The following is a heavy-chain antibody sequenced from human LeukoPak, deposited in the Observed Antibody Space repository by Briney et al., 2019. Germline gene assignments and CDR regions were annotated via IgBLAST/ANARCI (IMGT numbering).Heavy chain of an antibody. D-gene: IGHD5-12*01. CDR1: GFTFSSYA. J-gene: IGHJ4*02. Sequence: GGSLRLSCAASGFTFSSYAISWVRQAPGKGLEWVSVISGSGGSTYYADSVKGRFTISRDNSKNTLYLQMNSLRAEDTAVYYCAKEEEGYSGYSPFDYWGQGTLVTVSS. V-gene: IGHV3-23*01. CDR3: AKEEEGYSGYSPFDY. CDR2: ISGSGGST.